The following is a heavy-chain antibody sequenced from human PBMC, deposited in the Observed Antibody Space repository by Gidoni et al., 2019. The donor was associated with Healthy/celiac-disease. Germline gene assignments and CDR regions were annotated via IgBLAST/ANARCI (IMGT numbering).Heavy chain of an antibody. J-gene: IGHJ4*02. D-gene: IGHD3-16*01. V-gene: IGHV4-34*01. Sequence: QVQLQQWGAGLLTPSETLSLTCAVYGGSFSGYYWSWIRQPPGKGLEWIGEINHSGSPNYNPSLKSRVTISVDTSKNQFSLKLSSVTAADTAVYYCAIGLGAYYFDYWGQGTLVTVSS. CDR3: AIGLGAYYFDY. CDR1: GGSFSGYY. CDR2: INHSGSP.